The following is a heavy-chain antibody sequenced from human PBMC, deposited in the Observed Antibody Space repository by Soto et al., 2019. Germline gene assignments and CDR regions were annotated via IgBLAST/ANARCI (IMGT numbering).Heavy chain of an antibody. CDR3: ARVGVLLWPDFDY. CDR1: GASISSYY. CDR2: IYLGGST. J-gene: IGHJ4*02. D-gene: IGHD3-10*01. Sequence: SETLSLTCSVSGASISSYYYTWIRHPPGKGLEWIGYIYLGGSTNYNPSLKSRVTISVDASKNQISLQVRSATAADAAVYYCARVGVLLWPDFDYWGQGTLVTVSS. V-gene: IGHV4-59*01.